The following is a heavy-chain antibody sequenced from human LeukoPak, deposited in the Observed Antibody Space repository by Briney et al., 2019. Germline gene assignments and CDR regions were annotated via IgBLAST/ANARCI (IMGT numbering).Heavy chain of an antibody. CDR2: ISSSSSYI. D-gene: IGHD5-12*01. J-gene: IGHJ5*02. CDR1: GFTFSSYS. Sequence: GGSLRLSCAASGFTFSSYSMNWGRQAPGKGLEWVSSISSSSSYIYYADSVKGRFTISRDNAKNSLYLQMNSMRAEDTAVYYCARDGAVATIPFDPWGQGTLVTVSS. CDR3: ARDGAVATIPFDP. V-gene: IGHV3-21*01.